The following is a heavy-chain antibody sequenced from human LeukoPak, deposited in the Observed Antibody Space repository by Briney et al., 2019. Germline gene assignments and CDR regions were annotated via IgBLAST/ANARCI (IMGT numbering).Heavy chain of an antibody. CDR3: AKTGVVVAALERGVANWFDP. CDR1: GFTFSSYS. J-gene: IGHJ5*02. V-gene: IGHV3-21*01. Sequence: GALRLSCAASGFTFSSYSINWVRQAPGKGLEWVSSISSSSSYIYYADSVKGRFTISRDNAKNSVYLQMNSLRDEETAVYYCAKTGVVVAALERGVANWFDPWGQGTLVTVSS. CDR2: ISSSSSYI. D-gene: IGHD2-15*01.